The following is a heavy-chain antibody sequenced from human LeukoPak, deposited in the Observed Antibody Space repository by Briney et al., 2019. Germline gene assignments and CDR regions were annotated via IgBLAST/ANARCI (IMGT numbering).Heavy chain of an antibody. CDR1: GFTFSDYY. CDR2: ISSSGTTI. CDR3: ARDRVDIVAGPFDY. V-gene: IGHV3-11*04. Sequence: GGSVTLSRAAYGFTFSDYYMRWIRQAPGKGLERVSYISSSGTTINDEDSVKGRFTISRDNAKNSLYLQMNSLRAEDTAVYYYARDRVDIVAGPFDYWGQGTLVTVSS. J-gene: IGHJ4*02. D-gene: IGHD5-12*01.